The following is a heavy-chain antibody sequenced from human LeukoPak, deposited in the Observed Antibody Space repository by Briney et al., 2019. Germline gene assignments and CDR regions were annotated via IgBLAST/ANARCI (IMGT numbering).Heavy chain of an antibody. CDR1: GFTFSTYD. J-gene: IGHJ4*02. CDR2: TGTAGDT. CDR3: ARQNRNGFDY. D-gene: IGHD2-8*01. Sequence: GGSLRLSCAASGFTFSTYDLHWVRQTTGKGLKWVSATGTAGDTWYSGSVKGRFTISRENAKSSMYLQMNSLRAGDTAVYYCARQNRNGFDYWGQGTLVTVSS. V-gene: IGHV3-13*01.